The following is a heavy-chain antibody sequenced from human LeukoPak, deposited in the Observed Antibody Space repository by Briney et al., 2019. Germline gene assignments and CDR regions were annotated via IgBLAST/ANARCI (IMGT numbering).Heavy chain of an antibody. J-gene: IGHJ6*02. Sequence: PSETLSLTCTVSGGSISSYYWSWIRQPPGKGLEWIGHIYYSGSTNYNPSLKSRVTISVDTSKNQFSLKLSSVTAADTAVYYCAGSYSSSWPDYYYYGMDVWGQGTTVTVSS. CDR3: AGSYSSSWPDYYYYGMDV. D-gene: IGHD6-13*01. CDR2: IYYSGST. CDR1: GGSISSYY. V-gene: IGHV4-59*08.